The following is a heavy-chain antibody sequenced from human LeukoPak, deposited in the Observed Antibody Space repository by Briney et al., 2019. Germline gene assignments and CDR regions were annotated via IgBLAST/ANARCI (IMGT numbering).Heavy chain of an antibody. CDR1: GFTFSSSA. J-gene: IGHJ4*02. CDR3: AKSGYIRLDS. V-gene: IGHV3-23*01. Sequence: GGSLRLSCAASGFTFSSSALSWVRQAPGKGLEWVSNISGSGSGGSTYYADSVKGRFTISRDNSKNTLYLQMNSLRAEDTAVYYCAKSGYIRLDSWGQGTLVTVSS. CDR2: ISGSGSGGST. D-gene: IGHD2-2*02.